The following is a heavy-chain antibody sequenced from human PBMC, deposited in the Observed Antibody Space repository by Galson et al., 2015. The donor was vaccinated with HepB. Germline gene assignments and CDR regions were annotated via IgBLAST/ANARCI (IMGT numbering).Heavy chain of an antibody. CDR1: GFTFSDYY. CDR3: ARAARWIDP. J-gene: IGHJ5*02. CDR2: INGDGTAL. V-gene: IGHV3-11*01. Sequence: SLRLSCAASGFTFSDYYMTWIRQAPGKGLEWVSYINGDGTALYYADSVKGRFTISRDNAKNSLYLQMNSLRVEDSAIYYCARAARWIDPWGQGTRFTVSS.